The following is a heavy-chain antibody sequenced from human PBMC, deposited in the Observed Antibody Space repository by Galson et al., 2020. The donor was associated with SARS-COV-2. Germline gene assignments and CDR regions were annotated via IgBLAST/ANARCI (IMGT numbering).Heavy chain of an antibody. CDR1: GFSFSDYW. CDR3: VRHSSGDY. V-gene: IGHV3-74*01. Sequence: GESLKISCAASGFSFSDYWMHWVRQAPGKGLVWVSRINTYGNSTNYADSVRGRFTVSRDNAKNMLYLQMNSLRAEDTAVYYCVRHSSGDYCDEGTLVTVAS. D-gene: IGHD3-22*01. CDR2: INTYGNST. J-gene: IGHJ4*02.